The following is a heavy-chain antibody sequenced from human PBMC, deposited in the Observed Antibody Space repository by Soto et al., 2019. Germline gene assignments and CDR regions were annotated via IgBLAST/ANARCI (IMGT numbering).Heavy chain of an antibody. CDR3: ARGTYDFRSGYYFPREKTRGGYYYMDV. V-gene: IGHV1-8*01. D-gene: IGHD3-3*01. Sequence: ASVKVSCKASGYTFTSYDINWVRQATGQGLEWMGWVNPNSGNTGYAQKFQGRVTMTRNTSISTAYMELSSLRSEDTAVYYCARGTYDFRSGYYFPREKTRGGYYYMDVWGKGTTVTVSS. J-gene: IGHJ6*03. CDR1: GYTFTSYD. CDR2: VNPNSGNT.